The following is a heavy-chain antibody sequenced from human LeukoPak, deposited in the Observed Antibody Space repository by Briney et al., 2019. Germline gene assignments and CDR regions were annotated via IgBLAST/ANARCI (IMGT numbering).Heavy chain of an antibody. Sequence: SDTLSLTCAVYGGSFSGFYWRWIRQPPGKGLEWIGEINSSKGTNYNPSLKSRVTISVDTSKKLFSLKLSSVTAADTAVYYCARGDGQVAPKRDYCSSTSCYLYLDYWGQGNLVTVTS. CDR2: INSSKGT. CDR1: GGSFSGFY. D-gene: IGHD2-2*01. J-gene: IGHJ4*02. CDR3: ARGDGQVAPKRDYCSSTSCYLYLDY. V-gene: IGHV4-34*01.